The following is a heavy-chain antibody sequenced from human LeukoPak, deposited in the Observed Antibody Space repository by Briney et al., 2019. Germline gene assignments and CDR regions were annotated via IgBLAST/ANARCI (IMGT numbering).Heavy chain of an antibody. Sequence: PSETLSLTCTVSGGSINSGSYYWSWIRQPAGKGLEWIGRIYTSGSIHYNPSLKSRATISLDTSKNQFSLKLNSVTAADTAVYYCAGGGGGVGVATVDIWGQGTMVTVSS. CDR2: IYTSGSI. CDR1: GGSINSGSYY. J-gene: IGHJ3*02. D-gene: IGHD1-26*01. CDR3: AGGGGGVGVATVDI. V-gene: IGHV4-61*02.